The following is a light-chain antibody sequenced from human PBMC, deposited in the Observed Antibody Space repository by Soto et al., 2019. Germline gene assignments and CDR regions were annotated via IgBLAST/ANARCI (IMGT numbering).Light chain of an antibody. V-gene: IGKV3-20*01. CDR1: QSVTSTY. CDR3: QQYDSSPWT. Sequence: EIVMTQSPGTLSLSPGDRATLSCRASQSVTSTYLAWYQKKPGQAPRLLIYGVSSMATGIPYRFSGSGSGTDFTLTISRLEPEDFAVYYCQQYDSSPWTFGQGTKVEIK. J-gene: IGKJ1*01. CDR2: GVS.